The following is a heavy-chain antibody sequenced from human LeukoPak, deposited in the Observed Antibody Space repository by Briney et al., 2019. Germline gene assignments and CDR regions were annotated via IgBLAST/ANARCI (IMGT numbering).Heavy chain of an antibody. CDR2: IIPIFGTA. CDR1: GGTFSSYP. J-gene: IGHJ4*02. CDR3: ARGGPSIAVAGSKAMRYYFDY. D-gene: IGHD6-19*01. V-gene: IGHV1-69*05. Sequence: SVKVSCKASGGTFSSYPISWVRQAPGQGLEWMGGIIPIFGTANYAQKFQGRVTITTDESTSTAYMELSSLRSEDTAVYYCARGGPSIAVAGSKAMRYYFDYWGQGTLVTVSS.